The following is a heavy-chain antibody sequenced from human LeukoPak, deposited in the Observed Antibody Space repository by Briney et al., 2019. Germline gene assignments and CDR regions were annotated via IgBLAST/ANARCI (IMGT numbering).Heavy chain of an antibody. J-gene: IGHJ1*01. CDR3: ARKGIDDSSGYYSAEYFQH. CDR1: GFTFSSYA. Sequence: PGRSLRLSCAASGFTFSSYAMHWVRQAPGKGLEWVAVISYDGSNKYYADSVKGRFTISRDNSKNTLYLQMNSLRAEDTAVYYCARKGIDDSSGYYSAEYFQHWGQGTLVTVST. CDR2: ISYDGSNK. D-gene: IGHD3-22*01. V-gene: IGHV3-30-3*01.